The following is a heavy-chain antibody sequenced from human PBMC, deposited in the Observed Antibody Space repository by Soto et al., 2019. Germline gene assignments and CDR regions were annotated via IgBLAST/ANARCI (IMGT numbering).Heavy chain of an antibody. CDR2: IYDNGNT. D-gene: IGHD3-3*01. CDR3: ARWSPLYGMDV. Sequence: QLQLQESGSGLVKPSQTLSLMCDVSGGSITRGGYSWSWIRQLPGKGLEWLGYIYDNGNTYYNASLKSRVTISVDGSKNQFSLNLTSVTAADTAVYYCARWSPLYGMDVWGQGATVTVSS. J-gene: IGHJ6*02. V-gene: IGHV4-30-2*01. CDR1: GGSITRGGYS.